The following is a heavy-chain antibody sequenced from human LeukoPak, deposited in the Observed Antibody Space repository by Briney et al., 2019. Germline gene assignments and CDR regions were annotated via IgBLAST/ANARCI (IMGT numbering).Heavy chain of an antibody. V-gene: IGHV4-59*08. J-gene: IGHJ4*02. CDR3: ASTVVGGSIYYFDY. Sequence: SETLSLTCTVSGGSISSHFWTWIRQPPGKGLEWIGYVCHSGNTFYNPSLQSRLTITIDSSKNQLSLKLTSVTAADTALYFCASTVVGGSIYYFDYWGQGTLVAVSS. CDR2: VCHSGNT. D-gene: IGHD2-15*01. CDR1: GGSISSHF.